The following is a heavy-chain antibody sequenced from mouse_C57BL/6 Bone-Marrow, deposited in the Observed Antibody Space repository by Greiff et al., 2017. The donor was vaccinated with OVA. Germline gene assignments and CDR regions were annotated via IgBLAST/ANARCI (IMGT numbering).Heavy chain of an antibody. CDR3: ARIYYDYDRPYHWYFDV. CDR2: ISNGGGST. J-gene: IGHJ1*03. D-gene: IGHD2-4*01. V-gene: IGHV5-12*01. CDR1: GFTFSDYY. Sequence: EVHLVESGGGLVQPGGSLKLSCAASGFTFSDYYMYWVRQTPEKRLEWVAYISNGGGSTYYPDTVKGRFTISRDNAKNTLYLQMSRLKSEDTAMYYCARIYYDYDRPYHWYFDVWGTGTTVTVSS.